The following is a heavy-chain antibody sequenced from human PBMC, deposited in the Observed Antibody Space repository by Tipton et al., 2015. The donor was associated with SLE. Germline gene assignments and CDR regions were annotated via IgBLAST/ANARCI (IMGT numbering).Heavy chain of an antibody. CDR2: VCNSGSA. J-gene: IGHJ6*02. CDR3: ARQRLRLLSPLDS. CDR1: GASVSSFC. D-gene: IGHD3-16*01. Sequence: LRLSCTASGASVSSFCWSWIRQSPGKGLEWIGCVCNSGSANYDPSLKSRGTISVDTSRNHFSLELTSVTAADTAVYYCARQRLRLLSPLDSWGQGTTVTVSS. V-gene: IGHV4-59*08.